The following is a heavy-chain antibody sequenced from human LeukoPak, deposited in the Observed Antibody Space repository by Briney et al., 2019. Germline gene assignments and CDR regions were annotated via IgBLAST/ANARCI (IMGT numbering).Heavy chain of an antibody. CDR3: AREAGHSSWRSFDWFDP. J-gene: IGHJ5*02. CDR2: IWYDGSNK. V-gene: IGHV3-33*01. Sequence: PGGSLRPSCAASGFTFSSYGMHWVRQAPGKGLEGVAVIWYDGSNKYYADSVKGRFTISRDNPKNTLYLQMNSLRAEDTAVYYCAREAGHSSWRSFDWFDPWGQGTLVTVSS. CDR1: GFTFSSYG. D-gene: IGHD6-13*01.